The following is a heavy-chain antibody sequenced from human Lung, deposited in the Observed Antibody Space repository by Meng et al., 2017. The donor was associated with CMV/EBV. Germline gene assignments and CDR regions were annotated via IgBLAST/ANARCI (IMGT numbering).Heavy chain of an antibody. D-gene: IGHD3-3*01. Sequence: ASVKVSXKASGYTFTSYDINWVRQATGQGLEWMGWISPYNANTKYTQKVQGRVTMTTDTSTSTAYMELRSLRSDDTAVYYCTRDVKTYNDFWSATGRDAVDIWGQGTMVTVSS. J-gene: IGHJ3*02. CDR3: TRDVKTYNDFWSATGRDAVDI. CDR1: GYTFTSYD. V-gene: IGHV1-18*01. CDR2: ISPYNANT.